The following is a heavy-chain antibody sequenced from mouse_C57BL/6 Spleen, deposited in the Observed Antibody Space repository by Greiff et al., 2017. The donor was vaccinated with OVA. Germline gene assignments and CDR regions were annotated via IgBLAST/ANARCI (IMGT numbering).Heavy chain of an antibody. J-gene: IGHJ4*01. V-gene: IGHV10-1*01. CDR2: IRSKSNNYAT. D-gene: IGHD2-4*01. Sequence: DAGGGLVQPKGSLKLSCAASGFSFNTYAMNWVRQAPGKGLEWVARIRSKSNNYATYYADSVKDRFTISRDDSESMLYLQMNNLKTEDTAMYYCVRRSDFLYYAMDYWGQGTSVTVSS. CDR3: VRRSDFLYYAMDY. CDR1: GFSFNTYA.